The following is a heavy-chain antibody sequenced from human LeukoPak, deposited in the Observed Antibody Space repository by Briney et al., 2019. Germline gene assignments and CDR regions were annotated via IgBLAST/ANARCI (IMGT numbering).Heavy chain of an antibody. CDR3: ARDYGVYCSSTSCYTYYFDY. CDR1: GFTFSSYA. Sequence: GGSLRLSCAASGFTFSSYAMHWVRQAPGKGLEWVAVISSVGSNKYYADSVKGRFTISRDNSKNTLYLQMNSLRAEDTAVYYCARDYGVYCSSTSCYTYYFDYWGQGTLVTVSS. D-gene: IGHD2-2*02. J-gene: IGHJ4*02. V-gene: IGHV3-30-3*01. CDR2: ISSVGSNK.